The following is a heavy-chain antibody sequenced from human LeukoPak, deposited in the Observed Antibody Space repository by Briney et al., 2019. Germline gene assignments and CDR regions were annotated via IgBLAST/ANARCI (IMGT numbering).Heavy chain of an antibody. CDR2: TSAYNGNT. J-gene: IGHJ6*02. Sequence: ASVKVSCKASGYTFTSYGISWVRQAPGQGLEWMGWTSAYNGNTNYAQKLQGRVTMTTDTSTSTAYMELRSLRSDDTAVYYCARAPTYDFWSGYWHYYGMDVWGQGTTVTVSS. V-gene: IGHV1-18*01. CDR3: ARAPTYDFWSGYWHYYGMDV. D-gene: IGHD3-3*01. CDR1: GYTFTSYG.